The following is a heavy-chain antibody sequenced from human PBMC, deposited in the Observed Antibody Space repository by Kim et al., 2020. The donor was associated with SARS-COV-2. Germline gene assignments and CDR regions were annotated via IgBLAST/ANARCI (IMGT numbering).Heavy chain of an antibody. D-gene: IGHD1-26*01. J-gene: IGHJ4*02. CDR3: ARGRGRWHY. CDR2: SGST. Sequence: SGSTTVSPSLRSRVTSSVDTSKNQFSLKLNSVTAADTAVYYCARGRGRWHYWGQGTLITVSS. V-gene: IGHV4-34*01.